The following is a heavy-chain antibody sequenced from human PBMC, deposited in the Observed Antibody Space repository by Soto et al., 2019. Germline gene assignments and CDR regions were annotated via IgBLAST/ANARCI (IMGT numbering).Heavy chain of an antibody. CDR2: IIPIFGTA. CDR3: ARDRGPSSGYYPYWFDP. Sequence: QVQLVQSGAAVKKPGSSVKVSCKASGGTFSGYAITWVRQAPGQGLEWMGGIIPIFGTANYAQKFQARVTITADESTSTAYMELSSLRSEDTAVYYCARDRGPSSGYYPYWFDPWGQGTLVTVSS. D-gene: IGHD3-22*01. V-gene: IGHV1-69*12. CDR1: GGTFSGYA. J-gene: IGHJ5*02.